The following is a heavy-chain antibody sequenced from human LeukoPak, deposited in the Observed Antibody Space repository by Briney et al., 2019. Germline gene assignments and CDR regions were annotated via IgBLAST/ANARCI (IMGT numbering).Heavy chain of an antibody. CDR2: ISAYNGNT. V-gene: IGHV1-18*01. CDR3: ARDRGGLIQLWLNDY. D-gene: IGHD5-18*01. J-gene: IGHJ4*02. CDR1: GYTFTSYG. Sequence: ASVKVSCKASGYTFTSYGISWVRHAPGQGLEWMGWISAYNGNTNYAQKLQGRVTMTTATSTSTAYMELRSLRSDDTAVYYCARDRGGLIQLWLNDYWGQGTLVTVSS.